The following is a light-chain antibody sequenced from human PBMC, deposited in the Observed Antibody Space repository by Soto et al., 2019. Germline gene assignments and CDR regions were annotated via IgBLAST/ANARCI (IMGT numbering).Light chain of an antibody. CDR3: QQYNNWPQT. CDR1: QTINNN. V-gene: IGKV3-15*01. J-gene: IGKJ1*01. Sequence: VMTQAPATLSVSRGERTTLXXRASQTINNNVAWYQLKDGQVPRXVIYGASTRATDIPARFSGSGAGTEFTLTISSLQSEDFAEYHCQQYNNWPQTFGQGTKVDIK. CDR2: GAS.